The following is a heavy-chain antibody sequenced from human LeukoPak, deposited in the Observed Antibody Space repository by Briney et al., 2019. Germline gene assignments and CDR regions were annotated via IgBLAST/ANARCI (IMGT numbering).Heavy chain of an antibody. CDR2: IHHSKSS. J-gene: IGHJ4*02. CDR1: GDSXXSDKW. V-gene: IGHV4-4*02. D-gene: IGHD2-21*02. Sequence: TXSXXCXGSGDSXXSDKWGTGGREPRXEGLGWIGEIHHSKSSNYYPSLKSRVTISVDKSKNQLSLELNSVTAADTAVYYCARGGDWLFDYWGQGILVTVSS. CDR3: ARGGDWLFDY.